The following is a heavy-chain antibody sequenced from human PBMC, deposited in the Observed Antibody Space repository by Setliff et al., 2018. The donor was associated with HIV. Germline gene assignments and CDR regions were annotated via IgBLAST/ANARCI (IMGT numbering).Heavy chain of an antibody. Sequence: ASVKVSCKASGYTFTAYYIHWVRQAPGQGLEWMGRIIPNSGGTNYAQKFQGRVTITRDISASTAYMELSSLGSEDTAVFYCARTPEGAAVFDYWGQGTQVTVSS. CDR1: GYTFTAYY. CDR3: ARTPEGAAVFDY. V-gene: IGHV1-2*06. J-gene: IGHJ4*02. CDR2: IIPNSGGT. D-gene: IGHD6-13*01.